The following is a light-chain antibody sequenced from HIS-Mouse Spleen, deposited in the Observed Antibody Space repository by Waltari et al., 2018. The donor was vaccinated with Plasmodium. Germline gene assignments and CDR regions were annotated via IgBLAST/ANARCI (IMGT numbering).Light chain of an antibody. CDR2: KAS. CDR1: QSISSW. CDR3: QQYNSYSWT. V-gene: IGKV1-5*03. Sequence: DIQMTQSPSTLSASVGDRVTIPFRASQSISSWLAWYQQKPVKAPKLLIYKASSLESGVPSRFSGSGSGTEFTLTISSLQPDDFATYYCQQYNSYSWTFGQGTKVEIK. J-gene: IGKJ1*01.